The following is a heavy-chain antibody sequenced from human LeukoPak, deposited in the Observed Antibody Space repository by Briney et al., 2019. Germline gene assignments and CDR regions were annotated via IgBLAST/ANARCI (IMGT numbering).Heavy chain of an antibody. CDR2: ISGSDST. V-gene: IGHV3-23*01. D-gene: IGHD3-9*01. CDR3: AKGVRFLDWWILDY. CDR1: GFTFSSYA. Sequence: PGGSLRLSCAASGFTFSSYAMSWVRQAPGKGLEWVSAISGSDSTYYADSVKGRFTISRDNSKNTLYLQMNRLRAEDTAIYYCAKGVRFLDWWILDYWGQGSLVTVSS. J-gene: IGHJ4*02.